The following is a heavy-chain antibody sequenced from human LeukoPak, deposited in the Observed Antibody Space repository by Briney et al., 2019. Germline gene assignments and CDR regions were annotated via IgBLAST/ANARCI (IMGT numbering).Heavy chain of an antibody. Sequence: PGGSLRLSCAASRFTFSGYAMSWVCQAPGKGVEWVSAITTSGDNAYYVDSVKGRFTMSRDNSKNTLYLQMNSLGADDTAVYYCARDHDNFFDYWGQGTLVSVST. CDR2: ITTSGDNA. D-gene: IGHD3-9*01. J-gene: IGHJ4*02. CDR1: RFTFSGYA. CDR3: ARDHDNFFDY. V-gene: IGHV3-23*01.